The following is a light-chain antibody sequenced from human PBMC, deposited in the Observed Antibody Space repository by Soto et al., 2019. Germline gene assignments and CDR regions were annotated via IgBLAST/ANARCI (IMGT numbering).Light chain of an antibody. V-gene: IGKV3-11*01. J-gene: IGKJ1*01. CDR1: QHIDVY. Sequence: EIVLTQSPATLSLSPGERATLSCRASQHIDVYLDWLQQKPGQSPRLLIFDASARATGTPTRFSGSGSGTDFTLTISSLEPEDFAVYYCQDYGSSAWTFGQGTKVDIK. CDR3: QDYGSSAWT. CDR2: DAS.